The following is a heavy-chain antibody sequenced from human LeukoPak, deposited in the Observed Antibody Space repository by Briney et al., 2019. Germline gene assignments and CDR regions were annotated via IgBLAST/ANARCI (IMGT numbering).Heavy chain of an antibody. Sequence: GGSLRLSCAASGFTFSSYSMNWVRQAPGKGLEWVSSISSSGSTIYYADSVKGRFTISRDNAKNSLYLQMNSLRAEDTAVYYCAKIHSSGWYYFDYWGQGTLVTVSS. D-gene: IGHD6-19*01. CDR2: ISSSGSTI. J-gene: IGHJ4*02. CDR3: AKIHSSGWYYFDY. V-gene: IGHV3-48*04. CDR1: GFTFSSYS.